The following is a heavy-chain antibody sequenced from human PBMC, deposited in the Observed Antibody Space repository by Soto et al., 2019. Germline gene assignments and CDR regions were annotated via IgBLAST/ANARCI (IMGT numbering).Heavy chain of an antibody. CDR1: GFSFSSFA. D-gene: IGHD2-2*01. J-gene: IGHJ4*01. Sequence: GGSLRLSCVASGFSFSSFAMHWVRQAPGKGLEWVAVIAADGVDKHYADSVKGRFTISRDNSKNTLSLQMNSLRAEDTAVYYCAKDPRRAAAYYFDNWGHGTLVTVSS. CDR3: AKDPRRAAAYYFDN. CDR2: IAADGVDK. V-gene: IGHV3-30*18.